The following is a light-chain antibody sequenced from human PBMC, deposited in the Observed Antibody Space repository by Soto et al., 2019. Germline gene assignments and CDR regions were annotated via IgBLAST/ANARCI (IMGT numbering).Light chain of an antibody. J-gene: IGKJ1*01. CDR1: QSVGSNY. Sequence: EIVLTQSPGTLSLSPGERVTLSCRASQSVGSNYLAWYQQKPGLPPRLLIYGASTRATGIPVRFSGSGSGTEFTLTISSLQSEDFAVYYCQQYNNWPRTFGQGTKVDIK. CDR3: QQYNNWPRT. V-gene: IGKV3D-15*01. CDR2: GAS.